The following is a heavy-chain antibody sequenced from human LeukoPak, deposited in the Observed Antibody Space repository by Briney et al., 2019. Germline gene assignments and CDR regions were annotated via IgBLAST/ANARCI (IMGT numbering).Heavy chain of an antibody. CDR2: IYPGDSDT. J-gene: IGHJ4*02. CDR1: GYNFNTYW. V-gene: IGHV5-51*01. Sequence: GESLKISCKASGYNFNTYWIGWVRQMPGKGLEWMGIIYPGDSDTRYSPSFQGQVTVSADKSISTAYLQWSSLKASDTAIYYCVRQETYLDYWGQGTLVTVSS. D-gene: IGHD5-24*01. CDR3: VRQETYLDY.